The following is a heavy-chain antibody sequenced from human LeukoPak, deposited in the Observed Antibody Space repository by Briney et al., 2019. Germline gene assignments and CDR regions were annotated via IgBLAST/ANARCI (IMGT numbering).Heavy chain of an antibody. CDR1: GFTFDDYA. D-gene: IGHD2-15*01. CDR3: AKDMWCGSGGSCYQEGAFDI. V-gene: IGHV3-9*01. CDR2: ISWNSGSI. J-gene: IGHJ3*02. Sequence: PGRSLRLSCAASGFTFDDYAMHWVRQAPGKGLEWVSGISWNSGSIGYADFVKGRFTISRDNAKNSLYLQMNSLRAEDTALYYCAKDMWCGSGGSCYQEGAFDIWGQGTMVTVSS.